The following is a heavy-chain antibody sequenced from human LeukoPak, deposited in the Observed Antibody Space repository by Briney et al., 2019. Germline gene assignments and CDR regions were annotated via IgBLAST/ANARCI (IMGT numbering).Heavy chain of an antibody. Sequence: VGSLRLSCAASGFTVSSNYMSWGRQAPGKGLEWVSVIYSGGSTYYADSVKGRFTISRHNSKNTLYLQMNSLRAEDTAVYYCARTDGYGDYGFAYWGQGTLVTVSS. V-gene: IGHV3-53*04. CDR3: ARTDGYGDYGFAY. CDR2: IYSGGST. D-gene: IGHD4-17*01. J-gene: IGHJ4*02. CDR1: GFTVSSNY.